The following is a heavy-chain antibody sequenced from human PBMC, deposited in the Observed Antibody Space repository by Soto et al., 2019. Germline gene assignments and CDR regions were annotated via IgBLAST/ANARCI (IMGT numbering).Heavy chain of an antibody. CDR1: GGSITSDGYS. CDR2: IYQSGSA. V-gene: IGHV4-30-2*01. J-gene: IGHJ6*02. Sequence: SETLSLTCTVSGGSITSDGYSWSWVRQPPGKGLEWISYIYQSGSAYYNPSLKGRVTTSVDKSKNQFSLKLNSLTAEDTAVYYCGRGGSEHAMDVWGQGTTVTVSS. CDR3: GRGGSEHAMDV.